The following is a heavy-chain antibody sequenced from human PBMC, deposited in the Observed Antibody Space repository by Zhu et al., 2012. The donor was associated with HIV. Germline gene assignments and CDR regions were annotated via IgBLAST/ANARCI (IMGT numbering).Heavy chain of an antibody. CDR1: GYSISSGYY. V-gene: IGHV4-38-2*02. CDR2: IYHSGST. D-gene: IGHD5-24*01. Sequence: QVQLQESVPGLVKPSETLSLTCAVSGYSISSGYYWGWIRQPPGKGLEWIGSIYHSGSTYYNPSLKSRVTISVDTSKNQFSLKLSSVTAADTAVYYCARDAKRWLQSSNWFDPWGQGTLVTVSS. CDR3: ARDAKRWLQSSNWFDP. J-gene: IGHJ5*02.